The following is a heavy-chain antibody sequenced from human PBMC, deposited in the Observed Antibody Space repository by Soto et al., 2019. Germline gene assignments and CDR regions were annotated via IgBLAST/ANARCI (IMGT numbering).Heavy chain of an antibody. J-gene: IGHJ5*02. V-gene: IGHV3-23*01. D-gene: IGHD2-21*02. CDR2: IGGSGGST. CDR3: AKDQYVVVTTNWFDP. CDR1: GLTFSSYA. Sequence: GGSLRLSCAASGLTFSSYAMSWVRQAPGKGLEWVSTIGGSGGSTYYADSVKGRFTISRDNSKNTLYLQMNSLRAEDTAVYYCAKDQYVVVTTNWFDPWGQGTLVTVSS.